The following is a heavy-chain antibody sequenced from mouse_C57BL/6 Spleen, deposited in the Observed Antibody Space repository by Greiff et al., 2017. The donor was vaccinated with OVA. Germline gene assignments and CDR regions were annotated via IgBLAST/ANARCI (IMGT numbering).Heavy chain of an antibody. CDR1: GFTFSSYA. CDR2: ISDGGSYT. Sequence: EVKLMESGGGLVKPGGSLKLSCAASGFTFSSYAMSWVRQTPEKRPEWVATISDGGSYTYYPDNVKGRFTISRDNAKNNLYLQMSHLKSEDTAMYYCARVGYSNYFDYWGQGTTLTVSS. CDR3: ARVGYSNYFDY. D-gene: IGHD2-5*01. V-gene: IGHV5-4*03. J-gene: IGHJ2*01.